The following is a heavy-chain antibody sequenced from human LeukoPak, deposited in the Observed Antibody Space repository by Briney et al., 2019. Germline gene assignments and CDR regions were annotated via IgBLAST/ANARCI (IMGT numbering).Heavy chain of an antibody. CDR2: TKPDGTAE. D-gene: IGHD3-3*01. CDR1: GFTFRNYW. J-gene: IGHJ4*02. V-gene: IGHV3-7*01. CDR3: VRESVVHMSFLY. Sequence: PGGSLRLSCAASGFTFRNYWMGWVRQAPGKGLEWVANTKPDGTAEYYADSVRGRFTTSRDNANNFLYLQMNSLRGEDTAVYYCVRESVVHMSFLYCGQGTLVTASS.